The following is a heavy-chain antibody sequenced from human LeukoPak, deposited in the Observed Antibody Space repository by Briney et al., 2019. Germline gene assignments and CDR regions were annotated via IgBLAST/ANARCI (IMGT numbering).Heavy chain of an antibody. Sequence: SETLSLTCAVYGGSFSGYYWSWIRQPPGKGLEWIGEINHSGSTNYNPSLKSRVTISVDTSKNQFSLKLSSVTAADTAVYYCARLMTYCSGGSCSSDAFDIWGQGTMVTVSS. CDR2: INHSGST. J-gene: IGHJ3*02. CDR1: GGSFSGYY. CDR3: ARLMTYCSGGSCSSDAFDI. D-gene: IGHD2-15*01. V-gene: IGHV4-34*01.